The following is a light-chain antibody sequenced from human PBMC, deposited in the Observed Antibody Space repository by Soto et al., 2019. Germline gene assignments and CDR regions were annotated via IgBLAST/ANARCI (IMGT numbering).Light chain of an antibody. V-gene: IGKV3-11*02. CDR3: QHRSNWPLT. J-gene: IGKJ4*01. Sequence: EIVLTQSPVTLSLSPGDRASLSCRASQSITTYLAWYQHKPGQSPRLLIYDASTRATGTPARFSGSGSGRDFTLPIRRLEPEDFGVSYCQHRSNWPLTFGGGTKVEIK. CDR1: QSITTY. CDR2: DAS.